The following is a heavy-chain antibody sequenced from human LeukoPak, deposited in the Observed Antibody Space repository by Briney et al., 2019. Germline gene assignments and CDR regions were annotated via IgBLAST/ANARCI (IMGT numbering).Heavy chain of an antibody. V-gene: IGHV3-15*01. CDR1: GFTFSNAW. D-gene: IGHD2-21*02. CDR2: IKSKPDGGTT. Sequence: GGSXXLSCAASGFTFSNAWMSWVRQAPGKGLEWVGHIKSKPDGGTTDYAAPVKGRFTISRDDSKNTLYLQMNTLKTEDTAVYYCSTEGLAYCDGDCYSWGQGTLVTVSS. CDR3: STEGLAYCDGDCYS. J-gene: IGHJ5*02.